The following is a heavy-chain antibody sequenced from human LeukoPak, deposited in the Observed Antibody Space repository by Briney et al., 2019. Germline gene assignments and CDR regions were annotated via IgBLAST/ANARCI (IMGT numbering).Heavy chain of an antibody. CDR1: GFTFSSYA. J-gene: IGHJ6*03. Sequence: GGSLRLSCAASGFTFSSYAMSWVRQAPGKGLEWVSAISGSGGSTYYADSVKGRFTISRDNSKNTLYLQMNSLRAEDTAVYYCAKDFYGSGSYEVYYYYMDVWGKGTTVTVSS. CDR3: AKDFYGSGSYEVYYYYMDV. CDR2: ISGSGGST. D-gene: IGHD3-10*01. V-gene: IGHV3-23*01.